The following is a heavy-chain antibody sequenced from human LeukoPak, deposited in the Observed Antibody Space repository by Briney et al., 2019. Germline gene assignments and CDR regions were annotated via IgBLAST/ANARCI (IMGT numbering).Heavy chain of an antibody. Sequence: SETLSLTCTVSGGSINNYYWSWIRQPAGKGLEWIGRIYTRGSTNYNPSLKSRVTMSVDTSKNQFSLELSSVTAADMAVYYCARGRYCSADICSGGDAFDIWGQGTMVSVSS. J-gene: IGHJ3*02. CDR2: IYTRGST. V-gene: IGHV4-4*07. CDR3: ARGRYCSADICSGGDAFDI. D-gene: IGHD2-15*01. CDR1: GGSINNYY.